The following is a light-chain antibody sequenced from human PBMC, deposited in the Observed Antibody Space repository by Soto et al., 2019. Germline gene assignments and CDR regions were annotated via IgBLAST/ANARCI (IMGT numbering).Light chain of an antibody. Sequence: EIVMTQSPVTLSVSPGERATHSCRASQNISRSLAWYQQKPGQGPSLLIYGASTRATGTPARFSGSGSGTEFTLTISSLQSEDFAVYFCHQYNNWPTFGQGNKVDIK. V-gene: IGKV3D-15*01. CDR3: HQYNNWPT. CDR1: QNISRS. J-gene: IGKJ1*01. CDR2: GAS.